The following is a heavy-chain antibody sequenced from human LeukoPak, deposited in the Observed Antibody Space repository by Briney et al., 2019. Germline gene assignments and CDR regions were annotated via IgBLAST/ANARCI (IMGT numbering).Heavy chain of an antibody. CDR2: ISYDGSNK. J-gene: IGHJ4*02. CDR1: GFTFSSYA. CDR3: ARGSSVYYFDY. V-gene: IGHV3-30-3*01. Sequence: QTGGSLRLSCAASGFTFSSYAMHWVRQAPGKGLEWVAVISYDGSNKYYADSVKGRFTISRDNSKNTLYLQMNSLRAEDTAVYYCARGSSVYYFDYWGQGTLVTVSS.